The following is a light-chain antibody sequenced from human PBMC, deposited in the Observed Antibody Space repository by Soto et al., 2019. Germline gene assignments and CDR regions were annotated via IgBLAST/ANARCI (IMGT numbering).Light chain of an antibody. CDR1: QSVSSSY. CDR3: QQYGSSRT. CDR2: GAS. V-gene: IGKV3-20*01. Sequence: EIVLTQSPGTLSLSPGERATLSCLARQSVSSSYLAWYQQKPGQAPRLLIYGASSRATGIPDRFSGSGSGTDFTLTISRLEPEDFAVYYCQQYGSSRTFGPGTKVDIK. J-gene: IGKJ3*01.